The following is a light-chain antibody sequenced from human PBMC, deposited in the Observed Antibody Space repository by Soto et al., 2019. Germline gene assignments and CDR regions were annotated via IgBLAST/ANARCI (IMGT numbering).Light chain of an antibody. J-gene: IGKJ1*01. Sequence: EIVLTQSPGTLSLSPGERATLSCRASQSVGNSYLAWYQQKPGQAPRLLIYGASSRATGIPDMFSGSGSGTDFTLTISRLEPEDFAVYYCQQYAGSPPTFGHGTKVDI. CDR1: QSVGNSY. CDR3: QQYAGSPPT. CDR2: GAS. V-gene: IGKV3-20*01.